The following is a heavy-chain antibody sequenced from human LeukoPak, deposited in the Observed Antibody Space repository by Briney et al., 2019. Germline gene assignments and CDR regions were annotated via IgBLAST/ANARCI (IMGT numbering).Heavy chain of an antibody. CDR1: GFTFSSYS. CDR2: ISSSSSYI. Sequence: GGSLRLSCAAPGFTFSSYSMNWVRQAPGKGLEWVSSISSSSSYIYYADSVKGRFTISRDNAKNSLYLQMNSLRAEDTAVYYCARDYAYCGGDCPLFDYWGQGTLVTVSS. V-gene: IGHV3-21*04. J-gene: IGHJ4*02. D-gene: IGHD2-21*02. CDR3: ARDYAYCGGDCPLFDY.